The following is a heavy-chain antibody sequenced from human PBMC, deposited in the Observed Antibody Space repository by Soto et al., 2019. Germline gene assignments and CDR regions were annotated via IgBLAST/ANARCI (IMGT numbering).Heavy chain of an antibody. CDR1: GYSISSGYY. CDR2: IYHSGST. CDR3: AREKDRSSSWSQINYFDY. V-gene: IGHV4-38-2*02. Sequence: SETLSLTCAVSGYSISSGYYWGWIRQPPGKGLEWIGSIYHSGSTYYNPSLKSRVTISVDTSKNQFSLKLSSVTAADTAVYYCAREKDRSSSWSQINYFDYWGQGTLVTVSS. J-gene: IGHJ4*02. D-gene: IGHD6-13*01.